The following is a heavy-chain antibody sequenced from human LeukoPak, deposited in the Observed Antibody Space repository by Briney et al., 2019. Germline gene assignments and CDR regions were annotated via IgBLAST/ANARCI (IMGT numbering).Heavy chain of an antibody. J-gene: IGHJ4*02. CDR2: IKQDGSEK. CDR3: AKDSGSGYYFDY. V-gene: IGHV3-7*01. D-gene: IGHD1-26*01. CDR1: GFTFSSYW. Sequence: QTGGSLRLSCAASGFTFSSYWMSWVRQAPGKGLEWVANIKQDGSEKYYVDSVKGRFTISRDNSKNTLYLQMNSLRAEDTAVYYCAKDSGSGYYFDYWGQGTLVTVSS.